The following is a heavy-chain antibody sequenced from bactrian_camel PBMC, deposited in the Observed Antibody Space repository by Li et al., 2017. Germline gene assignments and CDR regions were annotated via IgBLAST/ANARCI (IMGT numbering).Heavy chain of an antibody. CDR3: AAGRTRNGYCYSMSEFPEAAYNH. CDR2: IDADGRS. J-gene: IGHJ4*01. Sequence: HVQLVESGGSPVQAGGSLRLSCESRGYGYDEYSMGWSRQAPGKGREGVAAIDADGRSYYKDSVKDRFTVSRDNAKNSFYLQMNQLTPEDTAMYFCAAGRTRNGYCYSMSEFPEAAYNHWGQGTQVTVS. CDR1: GYGYDEYS. V-gene: IGHV3S55*01. D-gene: IGHD2*01.